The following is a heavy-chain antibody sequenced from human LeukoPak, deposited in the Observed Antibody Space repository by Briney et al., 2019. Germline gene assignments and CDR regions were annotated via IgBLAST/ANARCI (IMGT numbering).Heavy chain of an antibody. CDR1: GYRFTSYW. Sequence: LGESLKISCKGSGYRFTSYWIGWVRQMPGKGLEWMGIVYPADSRAGYSPSFQGQATISVDKSINTAYLQWSSLKASDTAIYYCARHDWLPDYWGQGTLVTVSS. D-gene: IGHD3-9*01. J-gene: IGHJ4*02. CDR2: VYPADSRA. CDR3: ARHDWLPDY. V-gene: IGHV5-51*01.